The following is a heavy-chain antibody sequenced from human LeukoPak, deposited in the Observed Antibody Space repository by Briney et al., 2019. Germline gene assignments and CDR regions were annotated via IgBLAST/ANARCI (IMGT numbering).Heavy chain of an antibody. J-gene: IGHJ4*02. V-gene: IGHV3-48*01. D-gene: IGHD3-10*01. CDR3: ARDGTGGVNYFGAGSYDS. CDR2: ISGTSSTI. Sequence: PGGSLRLSCVASGFTFRSYSLNWVRQAPGKGLEWISYISGTSSTIYYTDSVKGRFTISRDNGKNSLYLQMNSLEVEDTAMYYCARDGTGGVNYFGAGSYDSWGQGTLVVVPS. CDR1: GFTFRSYS.